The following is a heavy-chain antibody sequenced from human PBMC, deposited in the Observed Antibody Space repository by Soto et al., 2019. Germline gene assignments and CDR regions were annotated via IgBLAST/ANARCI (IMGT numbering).Heavy chain of an antibody. V-gene: IGHV2-5*02. Sequence: QITLKESGPTLVKPTQTLTLTCTFSGFSLTTSGVGVGWIRQPPGKALEWLVLIFWDDDKRYSPSLKSRLTITKDTSKNQEVLTMTNMDPVDTATYYCASSSGYRIFDCWGQGTLVTVSS. CDR3: ASSSGYRIFDC. D-gene: IGHD3-22*01. CDR2: IFWDDDK. J-gene: IGHJ4*02. CDR1: GFSLTTSGVG.